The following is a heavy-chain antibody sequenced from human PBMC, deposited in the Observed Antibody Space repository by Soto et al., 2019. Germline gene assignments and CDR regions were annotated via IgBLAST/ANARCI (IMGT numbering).Heavy chain of an antibody. J-gene: IGHJ6*02. V-gene: IGHV3-21*01. CDR2: ITSSSSYI. Sequence: EVQLVESGGGLVKPGGSLRLSCAASGFTFSSYSINWVRQAPGKGLEWVSSITSSSSYIYYADSVKGRFTISRDNAKNSLYLQMNSLRAEDTAVYYCARLSWDNYYYYGMDVWGQGTTVTVSS. CDR3: ARLSWDNYYYYGMDV. D-gene: IGHD1-26*01. CDR1: GFTFSSYS.